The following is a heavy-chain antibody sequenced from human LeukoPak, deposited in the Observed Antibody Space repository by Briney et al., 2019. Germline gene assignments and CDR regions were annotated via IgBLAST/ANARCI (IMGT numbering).Heavy chain of an antibody. CDR2: INHSGST. V-gene: IGHV4-34*01. D-gene: IGHD3-3*01. J-gene: IGHJ4*01. CDR1: GGSFSGYY. CDR3: ARNLYYEFWSGYCN. Sequence: PSETLSLTCAVYGGSFSGYYWSWIRQPPGKGLEWIGEINHSGSTNYNPSLKSRVTISVDTSKNQFSLKLSSVTAADTAVYYCARNLYYEFWSGYCNWGQGALVTVSS.